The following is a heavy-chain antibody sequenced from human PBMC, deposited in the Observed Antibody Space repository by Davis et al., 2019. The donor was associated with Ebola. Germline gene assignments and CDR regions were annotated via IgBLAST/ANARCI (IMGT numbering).Heavy chain of an antibody. CDR1: GGSISSYY. CDR3: AREKAGTDTFDI. Sequence: PSETLSLTCTVSGGSISSYYWRWIRQPPGKGLEWIGYIYYSGSTNYNPSLKSRITILVNTSKNQFSLKLSSVTAADTAVYYCAREKAGTDTFDIWGQGTMVTVSS. D-gene: IGHD1-1*01. V-gene: IGHV4-59*01. J-gene: IGHJ3*02. CDR2: IYYSGST.